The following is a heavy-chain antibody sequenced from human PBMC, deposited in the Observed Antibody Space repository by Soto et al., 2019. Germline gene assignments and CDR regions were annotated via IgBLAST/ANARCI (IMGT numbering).Heavy chain of an antibody. V-gene: IGHV1-69*13. CDR1: GGTFNNDP. D-gene: IGHD5-12*01. CDR3: ARGRGYSGDDHYYYFDMDV. Sequence: SVKGSCKASGGTFNNDPITWVRQAPGEGLEWMGGSVPIFGTANYAQKFQGRVTISVDESTSTAYMELSSLRSEDTAVYYCARGRGYSGDDHYYYFDMDVWGQGTTVTVS. J-gene: IGHJ6*02. CDR2: SVPIFGTA.